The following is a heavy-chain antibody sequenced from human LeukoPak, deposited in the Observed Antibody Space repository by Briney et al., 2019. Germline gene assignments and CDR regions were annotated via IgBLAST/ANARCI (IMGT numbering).Heavy chain of an antibody. CDR2: IYTVGTT. Sequence: PGGSLRLSCAASGFSVRSNYMSWVRQARGKGLEWVSIIYTVGTTDYADPVKGRFTISRDKSKNTLFLQMNSLRAEDTAVYYCVKDSPQGGSPHWGQGTLVTVSS. CDR1: GFSVRSNY. D-gene: IGHD1-26*01. CDR3: VKDSPQGGSPH. V-gene: IGHV3-53*05. J-gene: IGHJ4*02.